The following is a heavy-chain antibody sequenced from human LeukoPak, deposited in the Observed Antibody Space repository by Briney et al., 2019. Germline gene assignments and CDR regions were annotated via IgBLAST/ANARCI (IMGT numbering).Heavy chain of an antibody. V-gene: IGHV4-59*12. D-gene: IGHD6-13*01. CDR1: GASMRSYY. CDR3: ARTPSIAAAGIFDN. J-gene: IGHJ4*02. Sequence: PSETLSLTCGVPGASMRSYYWSWLRQSPGKGLEWIGFIFYTGSPNYNPSLKSRVTISVDTSKNQFSLRLSSVTAADTAVYYCARTPSIAAAGIFDNWGQGTLVTVSS. CDR2: IFYTGSP.